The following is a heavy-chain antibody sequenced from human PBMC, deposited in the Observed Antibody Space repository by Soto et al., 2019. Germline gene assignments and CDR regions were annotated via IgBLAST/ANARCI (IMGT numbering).Heavy chain of an antibody. Sequence: GESLKISCKGSGYSFTNYWIAGVRRMPGKGLEYMGIIYPSDSTTRYSPSFQGQVTISADKSISTAYLQWNSLKASDTAMYYCARHGFYGDYSSNYFDPWGQGTLVTVSS. CDR1: GYSFTNYW. J-gene: IGHJ5*02. CDR3: ARHGFYGDYSSNYFDP. V-gene: IGHV5-51*01. CDR2: IYPSDSTT. D-gene: IGHD4-17*01.